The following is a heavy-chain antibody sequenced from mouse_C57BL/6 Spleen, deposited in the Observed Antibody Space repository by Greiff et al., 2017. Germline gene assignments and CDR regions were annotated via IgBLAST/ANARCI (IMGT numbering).Heavy chain of an antibody. D-gene: IGHD1-1*01. CDR1: GYTFTSYW. J-gene: IGHJ3*01. CDR2: IDPSDSYT. Sequence: QVQLKQPGAELVMPGASVKLSCKASGYTFTSYWMHWVKQRPGQGLEWIGEIDPSDSYTNYNQKFKGKSTVTVDKSSSTAYMQLSSLTTEDSAVYYCARSYYYGSEADWGQGTLVTVSA. CDR3: ARSYYYGSEAD. V-gene: IGHV1-69*01.